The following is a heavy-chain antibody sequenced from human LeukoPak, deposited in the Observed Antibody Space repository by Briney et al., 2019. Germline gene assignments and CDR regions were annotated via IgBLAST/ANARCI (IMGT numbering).Heavy chain of an antibody. D-gene: IGHD5-12*01. CDR3: AKDGGLVATILLA. CDR1: GFTFDDYA. Sequence: GGSLRLSCAASGFTFDDYAMHWVRQAPGKGLEWVSGISWNSGSIGYADSVKGRFTISRDNAKNSLYLQMNSLRAEDTALYYCAKDGGLVATILLAWGQGTLVTVSS. CDR2: ISWNSGSI. J-gene: IGHJ5*02. V-gene: IGHV3-9*01.